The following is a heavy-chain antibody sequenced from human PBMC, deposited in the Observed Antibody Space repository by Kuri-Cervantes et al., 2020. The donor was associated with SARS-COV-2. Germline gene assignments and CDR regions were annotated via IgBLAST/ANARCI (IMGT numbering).Heavy chain of an antibody. CDR2: IKYDGSEK. CDR1: GFTFSNSW. V-gene: IGHV3-7*03. J-gene: IGHJ5*02. CDR3: TRGRYTSALSRQNWFDP. Sequence: GGSLRLSCAASGFTFSNSWMSWVRQAPGKGLEWVANIKYDGSEKYYVDSVKGRFIISRDNAKNSVYLQMNSLRDADTAVYYCTRGRYTSALSRQNWFDPWGQGTLVTVSS. D-gene: IGHD6-19*01.